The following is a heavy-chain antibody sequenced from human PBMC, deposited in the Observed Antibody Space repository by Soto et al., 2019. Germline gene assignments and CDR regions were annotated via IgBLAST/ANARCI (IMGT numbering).Heavy chain of an antibody. CDR1: GGSISKSNYF. D-gene: IGHD2-21*01. V-gene: IGHV4-39*01. CDR2: ILYSGTT. CDR3: ARLGWGNGDSDY. J-gene: IGHJ4*01. Sequence: PSETLSLTCTVSGGSISKSNYFRGWIRQAPGKGLEWIASILYSGTTSYNSSLKSRAATSVNTSKNQFLLKLNHVTAADTAVYYCARLGWGNGDSDYWGQGTLVTVSS.